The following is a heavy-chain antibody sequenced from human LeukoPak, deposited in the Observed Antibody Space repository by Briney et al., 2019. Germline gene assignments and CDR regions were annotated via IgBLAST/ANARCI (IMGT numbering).Heavy chain of an antibody. Sequence: GRSLRLSCAASGFTFSSYGMHWVRQAPGKGLEWVAFIRYDGSNKYYADSVKGRFTISRDNSKNTLYLQMNSLRAEDTAVYYCAKGSRAVVVPKYDYWAREPWSPSPQ. CDR2: IRYDGSNK. V-gene: IGHV3-30*02. J-gene: IGHJ4*02. CDR1: GFTFSSYG. D-gene: IGHD2-2*01. CDR3: AKGSRAVVVPKYDY.